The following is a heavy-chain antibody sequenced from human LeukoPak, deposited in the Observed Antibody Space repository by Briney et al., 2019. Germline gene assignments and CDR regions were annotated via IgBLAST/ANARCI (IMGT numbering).Heavy chain of an antibody. Sequence: GGSLRLSCEASGFTFSDYSMNWVRQAPGGGLEWLSYITSTSNTIYYRDSVKGRFTNSRDNAKNSVYLQMNSLRAGDTAVYYCARSSGYPFFDSWGQGTLVTVSS. CDR2: ITSTSNTI. V-gene: IGHV3-48*01. CDR1: GFTFSDYS. CDR3: ARSSGYPFFDS. D-gene: IGHD3-22*01. J-gene: IGHJ5*01.